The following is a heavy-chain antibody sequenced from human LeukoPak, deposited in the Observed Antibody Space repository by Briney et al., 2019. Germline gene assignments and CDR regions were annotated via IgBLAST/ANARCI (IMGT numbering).Heavy chain of an antibody. J-gene: IGHJ4*02. CDR3: ARSPGGYSYGWVDY. D-gene: IGHD5-18*01. V-gene: IGHV3-48*01. Sequence: GGSLRLSCAASGFTFSSYSMNWVRQAPGKGLEWVSYISSSSSTIYYADSVKGRFTISRDNAKNSLYLQMNSLRAEDTAVYYCARSPGGYSYGWVDYWGQGTLVTVSS. CDR2: ISSSSSTI. CDR1: GFTFSSYS.